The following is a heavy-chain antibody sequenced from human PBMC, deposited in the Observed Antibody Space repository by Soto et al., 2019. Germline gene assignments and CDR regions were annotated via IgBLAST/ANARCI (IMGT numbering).Heavy chain of an antibody. CDR1: GFTFSSYA. CDR2: ISYDGSNK. V-gene: IGHV3-30-3*01. CDR3: ARMGAAAGTAS. J-gene: IGHJ4*02. D-gene: IGHD6-13*01. Sequence: QVQLVESGGGVVQPGRSLRLSCAASGFTFSSYAMHWVRQAPGKGLEWVAVISYDGSNKYYADSVKGRFTISRDNSKNTLYLQMNSLRAEDTAVYYCARMGAAAGTASWGQGTLVTVSS.